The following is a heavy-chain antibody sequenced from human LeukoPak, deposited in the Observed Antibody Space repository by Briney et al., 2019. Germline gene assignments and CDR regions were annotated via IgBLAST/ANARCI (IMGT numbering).Heavy chain of an antibody. V-gene: IGHV3-21*01. CDR1: GFTFSSYS. D-gene: IGHD7-27*01. J-gene: IGHJ3*02. CDR3: ARGGDIGVDAFDI. Sequence: PGGSLRLSCAASGFTFSSYSMSWVRQAPGKGLEWVSSISSSSSYIYYADSVKGRFTISRDNAKNSLYLQMNSLRAEDTAVYYCARGGDIGVDAFDIWGQGTMVTVSS. CDR2: ISSSSSYI.